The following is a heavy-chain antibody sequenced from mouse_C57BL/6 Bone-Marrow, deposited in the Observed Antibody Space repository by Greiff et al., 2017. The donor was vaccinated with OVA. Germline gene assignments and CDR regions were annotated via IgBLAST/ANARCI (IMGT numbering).Heavy chain of an antibody. CDR2: IDPSDSYT. Sequence: QVQLQQPGAELVRPGTSVKLSCKASGYTFTSYWMHWVKQRPGQGLEWIGVIDPSDSYTNYNQKFKGKATVTVDTSSSTAYMQLSSLTSEDSAVYYCARCPIYYDYESDYWGQGTTLTVSS. V-gene: IGHV1-59*01. CDR3: ARCPIYYDYESDY. D-gene: IGHD2-4*01. J-gene: IGHJ2*01. CDR1: GYTFTSYW.